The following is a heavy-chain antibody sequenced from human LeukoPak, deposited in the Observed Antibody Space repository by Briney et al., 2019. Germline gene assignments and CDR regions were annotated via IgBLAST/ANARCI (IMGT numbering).Heavy chain of an antibody. CDR1: GFTFSSYA. J-gene: IGHJ5*02. CDR2: ISYDGSNK. CDR3: ARDRRAGSSLYYGSGSYRWFDP. Sequence: GGSLRLSCAASGFTFSSYAMHWVRQAPGKGLERVAVISYDGSNKYYADSVKGRFTISRDNSKNTLYLQMNSLRAEDTAVYYCARDRRAGSSLYYGSGSYRWFDPWGQGTLVTVSS. V-gene: IGHV3-30*04. D-gene: IGHD3-10*01.